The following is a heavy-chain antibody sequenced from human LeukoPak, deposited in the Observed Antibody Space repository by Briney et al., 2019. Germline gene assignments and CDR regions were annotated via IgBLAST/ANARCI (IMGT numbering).Heavy chain of an antibody. V-gene: IGHV4-39*01. CDR2: IYYSGST. Sequence: SETLSLTCTVSGGSISSSSYSWGWIRQPPGKGLEWIGSIYYSGSTYYNPSLKSRVTISVDTSKNQFSLKLNSVTAADTAVYYCARLRVTPVSGALDYWGQGTLVTVSS. CDR1: GGSISSSSYS. D-gene: IGHD2-21*02. CDR3: ARLRVTPVSGALDY. J-gene: IGHJ4*02.